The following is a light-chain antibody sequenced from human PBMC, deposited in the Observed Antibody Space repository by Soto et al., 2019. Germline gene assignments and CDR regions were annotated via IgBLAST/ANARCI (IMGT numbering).Light chain of an antibody. CDR3: AKSDDSLNGYV. Sequence: QSVLTQPPSASESPGQRVTISCSGSSSNVGSNAVNWYQQLPGTAPTLLIYSNNERLSGVPDRFSGSKSGTSASLAISGLQSEDEADYYCAKSDDSLNGYVFGTGTKVTVL. J-gene: IGLJ1*01. CDR1: SSNVGSNA. CDR2: SNN. V-gene: IGLV1-44*01.